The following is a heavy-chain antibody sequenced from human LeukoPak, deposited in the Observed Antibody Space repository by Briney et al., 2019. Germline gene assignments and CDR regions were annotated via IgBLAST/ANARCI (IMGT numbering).Heavy chain of an antibody. J-gene: IGHJ6*03. CDR3: ARDIVVVPAATDYYYYYMDV. D-gene: IGHD2-2*01. CDR1: GGSISSYY. CDR2: IYYSGGT. V-gene: IGHV4-59*01. Sequence: SETLSFTCTVSGGSISSYYWSWIRQPPGKGLERIGYIYYSGGTNYNPSLKSRVTISVDTSKNQFSLKLSSVTAADTAVYYCARDIVVVPAATDYYYYYMDVWGKGTTVTVSS.